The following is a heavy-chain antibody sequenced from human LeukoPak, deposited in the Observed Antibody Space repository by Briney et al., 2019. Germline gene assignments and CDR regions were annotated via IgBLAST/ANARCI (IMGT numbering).Heavy chain of an antibody. J-gene: IGHJ6*02. CDR3: ASAEDYGSGSYDGMDV. CDR2: INPNSGGT. Sequence: GASVKVSCKASGYTFTGYYMHWVRQAPGQGLEWMGWINPNSGGTNYAQKFQGRVTMTWDTSISTAYMELSRLRADDTAVYYCASAEDYGSGSYDGMDVWGQGTTVTVSS. V-gene: IGHV1-2*02. CDR1: GYTFTGYY. D-gene: IGHD3-10*01.